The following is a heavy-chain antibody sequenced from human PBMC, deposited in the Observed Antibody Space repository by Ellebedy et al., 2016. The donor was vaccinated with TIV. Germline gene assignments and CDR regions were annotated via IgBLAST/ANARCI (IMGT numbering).Heavy chain of an antibody. CDR2: ISYDGSNK. V-gene: IGHV3-30*03. CDR1: GFTFSSYA. J-gene: IGHJ6*02. D-gene: IGHD6-13*01. Sequence: GESLKISCAVSGFTFSSYAMSWVRQAPGKGLEWVAVISYDGSNKYYADSVKGRFTISRDNSKNTLYLQMNSLRAEDTAVYYCARDEVYSSSWYAYYYYGMDVWGQGTTVTVSS. CDR3: ARDEVYSSSWYAYYYYGMDV.